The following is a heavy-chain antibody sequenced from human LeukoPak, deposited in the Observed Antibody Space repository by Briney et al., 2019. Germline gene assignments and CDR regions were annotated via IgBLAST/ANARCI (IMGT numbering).Heavy chain of an antibody. CDR2: IYYSGST. J-gene: IGHJ4*02. D-gene: IGHD3/OR15-3a*01. CDR1: GGSISSYY. CDR3: ARAITPSGYYTFFDY. V-gene: IGHV4-59*08. Sequence: SETLSLTCTVSGGSISSYYWSWIRQPPGKGLEWIGYIYYSGSTNYNPSLKSRVTISVDTSKNQFSLKLSSVTAADTAVYYCARAITPSGYYTFFDYRGQGTLVTVSS.